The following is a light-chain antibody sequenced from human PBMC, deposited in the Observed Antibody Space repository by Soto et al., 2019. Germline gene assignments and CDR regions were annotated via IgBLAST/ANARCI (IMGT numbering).Light chain of an antibody. CDR1: SSNIGRNF. J-gene: IGLJ2*01. V-gene: IGLV1-47*02. CDR3: ATWDDSLTDRGV. Sequence: QAVVTQPPSASGAPGQRVTISCSGSSSNIGRNFVYWYQQLPGAAPKLLIYDNTQRPSGVPDRFSASKSGTSASLAIRGLRSEDEAEYYCATWDDSLTDRGVFGGGTKVTVL. CDR2: DNT.